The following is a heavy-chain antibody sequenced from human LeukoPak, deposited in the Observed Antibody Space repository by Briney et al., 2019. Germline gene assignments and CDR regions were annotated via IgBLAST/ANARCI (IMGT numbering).Heavy chain of an antibody. V-gene: IGHV3-11*01. J-gene: IGHJ4*02. Sequence: PGGSLRLPCAASGFTFSDYYMSWIRQAPGKGLEWVSYISSSGSIIYYADSVKGRFTISRDNAKNSLYLQMNSLRAEDTAVYYCARRRDSGSLQHFDYWGQGTLVTVSS. CDR3: ARRRDSGSLQHFDY. D-gene: IGHD1-26*01. CDR2: ISSSGSII. CDR1: GFTFSDYY.